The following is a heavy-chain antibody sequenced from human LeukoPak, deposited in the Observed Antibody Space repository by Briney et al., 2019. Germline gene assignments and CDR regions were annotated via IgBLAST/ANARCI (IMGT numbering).Heavy chain of an antibody. Sequence: SETLSLTCTVSGGSISPYYWSWIRQPPGKGLEWIGSIYHSGSTYYNPSLKSRVTISVDTSKNQFSLKLSSVTAADTAVYYCARDIVGATLKSYWGQGTLVTVSS. J-gene: IGHJ4*02. CDR2: IYHSGST. CDR3: ARDIVGATLKSY. D-gene: IGHD1-26*01. CDR1: GGSISPYY. V-gene: IGHV4-38-2*02.